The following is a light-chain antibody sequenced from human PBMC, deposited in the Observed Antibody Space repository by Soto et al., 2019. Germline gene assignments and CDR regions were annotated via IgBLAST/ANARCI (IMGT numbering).Light chain of an antibody. V-gene: IGKV3-20*01. CDR2: GAS. CDR3: QQFGTSRLT. Sequence: EIVLIQSPATLSLSPGERATLSCRASQSVSSRSLAWYQQKPGQAPRLLIYGASNRATGIPDRFSGSGSGTDFTLTISRLEPEDFAMYYCQQFGTSRLTFGGGTKVDIK. CDR1: QSVSSRS. J-gene: IGKJ4*01.